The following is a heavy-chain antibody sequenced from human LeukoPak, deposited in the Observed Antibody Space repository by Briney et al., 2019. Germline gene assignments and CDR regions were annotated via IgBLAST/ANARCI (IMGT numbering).Heavy chain of an antibody. CDR1: GFTFSTYW. CDR3: AKGHRYCTSGNCNSAVDY. V-gene: IGHV3-74*01. D-gene: IGHD2-15*01. Sequence: GGSLRLSCAASGFTFSTYWMHWVRQAPGKGLVWVSRINSDGSITSYADSVKGRFTISRDNSKNTLYLQMNSLGAEDTAVYYCAKGHRYCTSGNCNSAVDYWGQGTLVTVSS. CDR2: INSDGSIT. J-gene: IGHJ4*02.